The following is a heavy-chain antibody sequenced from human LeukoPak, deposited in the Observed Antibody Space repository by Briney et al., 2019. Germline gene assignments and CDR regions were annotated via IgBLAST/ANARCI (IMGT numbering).Heavy chain of an antibody. J-gene: IGHJ4*02. V-gene: IGHV3-23*01. Sequence: GGSLRLSCAASGFTFSSYAMSWVRQAPGKGLEWVSAISGSGGSTYYADSVKGRFTISRDNSKNTLYLQMNSLRAEDTAVYYCARSQNYYGSGDYWGQGTLVTISS. D-gene: IGHD3-10*01. CDR1: GFTFSSYA. CDR2: ISGSGGST. CDR3: ARSQNYYGSGDY.